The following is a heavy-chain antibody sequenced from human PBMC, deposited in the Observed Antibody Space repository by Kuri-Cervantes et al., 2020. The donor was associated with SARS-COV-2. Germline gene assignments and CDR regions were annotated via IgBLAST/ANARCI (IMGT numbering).Heavy chain of an antibody. D-gene: IGHD6-6*01. J-gene: IGHJ3*02. V-gene: IGHV4-39*01. CDR3: ARAQASSSSEIPAFDI. CDR2: IYYSGST. CDR1: GGSISSSSYY. Sequence: SETLSLTCTVSGGSISSSSYYWGWIRQPPGKGLEWIGSIYYSGSTYYNPSLKSRVTISVDTSKNQFSLKLSSVTAADTAVYYCARAQASSSSEIPAFDICGQGTMVTVSS.